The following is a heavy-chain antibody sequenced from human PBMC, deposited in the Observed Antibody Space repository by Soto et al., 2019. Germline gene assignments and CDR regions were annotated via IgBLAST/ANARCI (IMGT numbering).Heavy chain of an antibody. V-gene: IGHV3-23*01. D-gene: IGHD4-17*01. J-gene: IGHJ5*02. CDR2: ISGSGRTT. Sequence: EVQLLESGGGLVQPGGSLRLSCAASGFIFSSYAMSLVRQAPGKGLEWVSAISGSGRTTYYADSVKGRFTISRDNSKNTLYLQMNSLRAEDTAVYYCAKYYGDYVLPWFDPWGQGTLVTVSS. CDR3: AKYYGDYVLPWFDP. CDR1: GFIFSSYA.